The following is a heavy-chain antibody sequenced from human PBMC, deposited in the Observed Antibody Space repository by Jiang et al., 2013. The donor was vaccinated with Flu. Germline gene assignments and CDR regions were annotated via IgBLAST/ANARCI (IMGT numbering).Heavy chain of an antibody. J-gene: IGHJ2*01. D-gene: IGHD1-26*01. CDR2: INLSSGGT. CDR3: ATERSGSYNFDL. CDR1: GYTFIGYY. V-gene: IGHV1-2*02. Sequence: GAEVKKPGASVKVSCKASGYTFIGYYMHWVRQAPGQGLEWMGWINLSSGGTNFAQNFQGRVTITRDTSISTAYMELSRLTSDDTAVYYCATERSGSYNFDLWGRGTLVTVSS.